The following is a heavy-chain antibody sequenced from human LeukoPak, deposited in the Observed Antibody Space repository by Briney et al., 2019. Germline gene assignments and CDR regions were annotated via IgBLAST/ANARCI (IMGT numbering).Heavy chain of an antibody. CDR2: INPKSGAT. J-gene: IGHJ4*02. V-gene: IGHV1-2*02. CDR1: GYTLTGFY. Sequence: ASVKVSCKASGYTLTGFYIHWVRQVPGQGLEWMGWINPKSGATNYAQSFQGRVTMTRDTSISTAYMELSRLRSDDTAVYYCARAREAGQIDYWGQGTLVTVSS. CDR3: ARAREAGQIDY. D-gene: IGHD6-13*01.